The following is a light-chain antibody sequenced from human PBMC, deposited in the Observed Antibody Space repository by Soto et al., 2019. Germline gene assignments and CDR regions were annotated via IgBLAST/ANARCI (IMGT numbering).Light chain of an antibody. Sequence: QSALTQPASASGSPGQSITISCTGASSDVGGYDYVSWYQQHPGKAPKLMIYDVTTRPSGVSNRFSGSKSGNTASLTISGLQAEDEADYYCCSYTTSSTPYVFGTGTKLTVL. CDR3: CSYTTSSTPYV. J-gene: IGLJ1*01. CDR1: SSDVGGYDY. CDR2: DVT. V-gene: IGLV2-14*01.